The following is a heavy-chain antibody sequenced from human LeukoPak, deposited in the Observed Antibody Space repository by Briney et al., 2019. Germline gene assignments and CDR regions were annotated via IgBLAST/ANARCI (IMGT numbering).Heavy chain of an antibody. J-gene: IGHJ6*02. CDR3: ARRKSFGSYYEKGDYYYYYGMDV. V-gene: IGHV5-51*01. D-gene: IGHD3-16*01. Sequence: HGESLKISCKVSGYIFTSYWIAWVRQMPGKGLEWMGIIFPGDSDTRYSPSFQGQVTISADKSISTAYLQWSSLKASDTAMYFCARRKSFGSYYEKGDYYYYYGMDVWGQGTTVTVSS. CDR1: GYIFTSYW. CDR2: IFPGDSDT.